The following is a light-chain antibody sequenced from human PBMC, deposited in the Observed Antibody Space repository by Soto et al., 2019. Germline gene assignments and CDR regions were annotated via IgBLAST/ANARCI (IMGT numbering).Light chain of an antibody. V-gene: IGLV1-44*01. Sequence: QSVLTQPPSASGTPGQRVTISCSGSSSTIATNTENWYQQFPGTAPKLLIYNNDQRPSGVPDRFSGSKSGTSASLAISGLQSEDEDDYYCAVWDASRHGPVVFGGGTKLTVL. CDR3: AVWDASRHGPVV. J-gene: IGLJ2*01. CDR1: SSTIATNT. CDR2: NND.